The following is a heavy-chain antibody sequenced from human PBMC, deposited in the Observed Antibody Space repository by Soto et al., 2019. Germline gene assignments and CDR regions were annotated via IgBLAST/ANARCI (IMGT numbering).Heavy chain of an antibody. D-gene: IGHD1-26*01. V-gene: IGHV4-59*01. J-gene: IGHJ4*01. Sequence: PSETLSLTCTVSGGSISSYYWSWSRQPPGKGLEWIGYIYYSGSTNYNPSLKSRVTISVDTSKNQFSLKLSSVTAADTAVDYCASSIFSSAPTLDYWGHVPLVIVS. CDR1: GGSISSYY. CDR2: IYYSGST. CDR3: ASSIFSSAPTLDY.